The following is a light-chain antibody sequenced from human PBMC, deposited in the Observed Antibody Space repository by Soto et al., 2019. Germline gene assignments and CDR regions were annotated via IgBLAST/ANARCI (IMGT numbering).Light chain of an antibody. CDR1: QNINRW. Sequence: DIQMTQSPSTLSASVGDRVTITCRASQNINRWLAWFQQKPGKAPKLLIYDASSLESGVPSRFSGSRSGTEFSLSISNLQPDDFATYYCLQYNTYPFTFGPGTKVDIK. CDR2: DAS. V-gene: IGKV1-5*01. J-gene: IGKJ3*01. CDR3: LQYNTYPFT.